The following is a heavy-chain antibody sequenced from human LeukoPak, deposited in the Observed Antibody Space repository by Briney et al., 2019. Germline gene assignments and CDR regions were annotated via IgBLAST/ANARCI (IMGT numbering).Heavy chain of an antibody. J-gene: IGHJ5*01. CDR2: ISYDGSNK. CDR1: GFTFSSYA. CDR3: AKVGEYYGSGSLNWFDS. Sequence: GGSLRLSYAATGFTFSSYAMHWVRQAPGKGLEWVAVISYDGSNKYYADSVKGRFTISRDNSKNTLYLQMNSLRGDDTAVYYCAKVGEYYGSGSLNWFDSWGQGTLVTVSS. D-gene: IGHD3-10*01. V-gene: IGHV3-30*04.